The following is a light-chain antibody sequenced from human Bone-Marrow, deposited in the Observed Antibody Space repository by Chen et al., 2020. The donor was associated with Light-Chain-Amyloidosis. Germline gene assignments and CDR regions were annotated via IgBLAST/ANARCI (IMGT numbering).Light chain of an antibody. CDR2: SAS. Sequence: DIQVTQSPSSLSAPVGDSITITCRASQNINNYLNWYQWKPGKVPQLLVYSASKLHSGVPSRFIGSGLGADFSLTITSLQPDDFETYYCQQSYRFPRTFGQGIRVE. V-gene: IGKV1-39*01. J-gene: IGKJ1*01. CDR3: QQSYRFPRT. CDR1: QNINNY.